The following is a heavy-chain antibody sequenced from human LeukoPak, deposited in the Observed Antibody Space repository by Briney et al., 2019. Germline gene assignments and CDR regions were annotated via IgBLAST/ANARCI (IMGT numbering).Heavy chain of an antibody. Sequence: PSETPSLTCAVYGGSFSGYYWSWIRQHPGKGLEWIGYIYYSGSTYYNPSLKSRVTISVDTSKNQFSLKLSSVTAADTAVYYCARDHDCGGDCWYFQHWGQGTLVTVSS. D-gene: IGHD2-21*02. CDR3: ARDHDCGGDCWYFQH. J-gene: IGHJ1*01. CDR1: GGSFSGYY. CDR2: IYYSGST. V-gene: IGHV4-31*11.